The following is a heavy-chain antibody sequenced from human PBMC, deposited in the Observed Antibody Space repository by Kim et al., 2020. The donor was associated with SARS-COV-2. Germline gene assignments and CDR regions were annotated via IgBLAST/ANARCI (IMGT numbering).Heavy chain of an antibody. CDR1: GFTFSSYS. CDR3: ARDFWPGYYYDSSGYENYFDY. J-gene: IGHJ4*02. V-gene: IGHV3-48*02. Sequence: GGSLRLSCAASGFTFSSYSMNWVRQAPGKGLEWVSYISSSSSTIYYADSVKGRFTISRDNAKNSLYLQMNSLRDEDTAVYYCARDFWPGYYYDSSGYENYFDYWGQGTLVTVSS. D-gene: IGHD3-22*01. CDR2: ISSSSSTI.